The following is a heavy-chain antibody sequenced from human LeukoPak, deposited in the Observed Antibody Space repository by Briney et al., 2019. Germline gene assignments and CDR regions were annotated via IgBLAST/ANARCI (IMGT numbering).Heavy chain of an antibody. CDR3: AKLVYSSSPGYFDL. J-gene: IGHJ2*01. V-gene: IGHV3-30*02. Sequence: GGSLRLSCGTSGFTFSRYGMHWVRQAPGKGLEWVAFIRYDGSNKYYADSVKGRFTISRDNSKNTLYLQMNSLRAEDTAVYYCAKLVYSSSPGYFDLWGRGTLVTVSS. CDR2: IRYDGSNK. CDR1: GFTFSRYG. D-gene: IGHD6-13*01.